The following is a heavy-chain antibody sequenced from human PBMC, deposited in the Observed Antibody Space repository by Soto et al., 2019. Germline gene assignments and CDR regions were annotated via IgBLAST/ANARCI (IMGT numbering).Heavy chain of an antibody. J-gene: IGHJ4*02. CDR1: GGSISSGDYY. CDR2: IYYSGST. Sequence: QVQLQESGPGLVKPSQTLSLTCTVSGGSISSGDYYWSWIRQPPGKGLEWIGYIYYSGSTYYNPSLKSRVTTSVDECKNQFSLTLSSVTAAATAVYYCARAGLPRGIDYWGEGTLVTVSS. D-gene: IGHD3-16*01. V-gene: IGHV4-30-4*01. CDR3: ARAGLPRGIDY.